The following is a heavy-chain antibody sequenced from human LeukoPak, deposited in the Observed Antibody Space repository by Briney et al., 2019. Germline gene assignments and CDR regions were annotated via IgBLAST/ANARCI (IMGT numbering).Heavy chain of an antibody. CDR1: GYTFTSYG. J-gene: IGHJ4*02. D-gene: IGHD6-19*01. CDR2: IIPVVSST. CDR3: ARGGSGWSNFDY. Sequence: SVKVSCKASGYTFTSYGISWVRQAPGQGLEWMGMIIPVVSSTYYAQKFQGRVTITAVESTSTVNLEMNSLRVEDTAIYYCARGGSGWSNFDYWGQGSLVTVS. V-gene: IGHV1-69*11.